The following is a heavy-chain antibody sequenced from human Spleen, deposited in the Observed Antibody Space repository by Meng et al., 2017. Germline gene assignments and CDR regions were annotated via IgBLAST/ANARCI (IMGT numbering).Heavy chain of an antibody. V-gene: IGHV3-9*01. J-gene: IGHJ4*02. CDR3: AKDPYYDSSGYFDS. CDR1: GFAFDDYA. D-gene: IGHD3-22*01. Sequence: SLKISCAASGFAFDDYAMHWVRQAPGKGLEWVSGISWNSGSIGYADSVKGRFTISRDNAKNSLYLQMNSLRAEDTAFYYCAKDPYYDSSGYFDSWGQGTGVTVSS. CDR2: ISWNSGSI.